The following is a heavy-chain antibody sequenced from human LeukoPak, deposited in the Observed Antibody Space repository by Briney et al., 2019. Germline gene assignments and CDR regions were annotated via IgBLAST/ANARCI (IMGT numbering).Heavy chain of an antibody. CDR1: GYSINTGYY. Sequence: SETLSLTCTVSGYSINTGYYWGWIRQPPGKGLEWIGSIYHTGSTYYDPSLKSRVTILIDTSKNQFYLKVRSVTAADTAVYYCARGRIMITFAGSYAFDIWGQGTMVTVSS. J-gene: IGHJ3*02. CDR3: ARGRIMITFAGSYAFDI. CDR2: IYHTGST. D-gene: IGHD3-16*01. V-gene: IGHV4-38-2*02.